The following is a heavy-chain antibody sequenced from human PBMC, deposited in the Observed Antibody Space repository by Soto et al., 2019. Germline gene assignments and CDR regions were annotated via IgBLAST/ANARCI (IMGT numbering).Heavy chain of an antibody. D-gene: IGHD2-2*01. CDR2: ISSSSTYI. Sequence: GGSLRLSCAASGFTFSSYTMNWVRQAPGKGLEWVSSISSSSTYIYYADSVKGRFTISRDSAENPLYLQMDSLRAEDTALFYCARAEGGCSSTSCHSYGMDVWGHGTTVTVSS. CDR3: ARAEGGCSSTSCHSYGMDV. CDR1: GFTFSSYT. J-gene: IGHJ6*02. V-gene: IGHV3-21*06.